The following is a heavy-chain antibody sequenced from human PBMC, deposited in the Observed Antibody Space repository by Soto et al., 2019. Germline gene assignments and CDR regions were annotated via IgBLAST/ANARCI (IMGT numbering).Heavy chain of an antibody. CDR1: GGSVSSYY. D-gene: IGHD2-21*02. CDR3: ARDLWGYCGTDCYPLDV. Sequence: SETLSLTCTVSGGSVSSYYWSWIRQPPGKGLEWIGYIYYSGSTNYNPSLKSRVTISVDTSKNQFSLKLNSVTAADTAVYYCARDLWGYCGTDCYPLDVWGQGPTVTVSS. J-gene: IGHJ6*02. CDR2: IYYSGST. V-gene: IGHV4-59*02.